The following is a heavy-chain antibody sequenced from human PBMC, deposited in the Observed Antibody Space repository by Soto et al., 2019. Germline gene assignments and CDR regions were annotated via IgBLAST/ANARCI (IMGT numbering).Heavy chain of an antibody. CDR3: ARGRGYSYGSFDY. V-gene: IGHV4-39*07. J-gene: IGHJ4*02. D-gene: IGHD5-18*01. CDR2: IYYSGST. Sequence: SETLSLTCTVSGASIRSSTFYWGWIRQPPGKGLESIANIYYSGSTNYNPSLKSRVTISVDTSKNRFSLNLSSVTAADTAVYYCARGRGYSYGSFDYWGQGTLVTVSS. CDR1: GASIRSSTFY.